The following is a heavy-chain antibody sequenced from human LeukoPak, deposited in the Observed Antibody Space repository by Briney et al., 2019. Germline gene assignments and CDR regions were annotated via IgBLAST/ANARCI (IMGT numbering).Heavy chain of an antibody. CDR1: GYTFTGYY. D-gene: IGHD6-6*01. V-gene: IGHV1-2*02. CDR3: ARSYSTSSEGWFDP. CDR2: INPNSGGT. J-gene: IGHJ5*02. Sequence: ASVKVSCKASGYTFTGYYMHWVRQAPGQGLEWMGWINPNSGGTNYAQKFQGRVTMTRDTSISTAYMELSRLRSDDTAVYYCARSYSTSSEGWFDPWGQGTLVTVSS.